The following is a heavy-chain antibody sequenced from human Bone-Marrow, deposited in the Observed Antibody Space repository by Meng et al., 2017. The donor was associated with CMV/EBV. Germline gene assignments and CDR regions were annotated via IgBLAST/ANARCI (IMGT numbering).Heavy chain of an antibody. J-gene: IGHJ5*02. CDR1: TFSSYT. CDR2: IIPILGIA. Sequence: TFSSYTISWVRQAHGQGLEWMGRIIPILGIANYAQKFQGRVTITADKSTSTAYMELSSLRSEDTAVYYCARVSSDSSGYYGGWWFDPWGQGTLVTVSS. CDR3: ARVSSDSSGYYGGWWFDP. V-gene: IGHV1-69*02. D-gene: IGHD3-22*01.